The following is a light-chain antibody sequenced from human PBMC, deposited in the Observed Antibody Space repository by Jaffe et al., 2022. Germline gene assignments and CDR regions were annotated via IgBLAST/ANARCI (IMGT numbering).Light chain of an antibody. J-gene: IGKJ2*01. CDR2: KAS. CDR1: QSISSW. V-gene: IGKV1-5*03. CDR3: QQYNSYPGT. Sequence: DIQMTQSPSTLSASVGDRVTITCRASQSISSWLAWYQQKPGKAPKLLIYKASSLESGVPSRFSGSGSGTEFTLTISSLQPDDFATYYCQQYNSYPGTFGQGTKLEIK.